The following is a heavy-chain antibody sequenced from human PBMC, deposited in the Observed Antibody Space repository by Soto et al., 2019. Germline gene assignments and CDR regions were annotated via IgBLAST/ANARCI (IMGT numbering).Heavy chain of an antibody. CDR2: INHSGST. V-gene: IGHV4-34*01. CDR3: ARGGRGDIVVVPAALHYYYYMDV. CDR1: GGSFSGYY. Sequence: QVQLQQWGAGLLKPSETLSLTCAVYGGSFSGYYWSWIRQPPGKGLEWIGEINHSGSTNYNPSLKGRVTISVDTSKNQFSLKLSSVTAADTAVYYCARGGRGDIVVVPAALHYYYYMDVWGKGTTVTVSS. J-gene: IGHJ6*03. D-gene: IGHD2-2*01.